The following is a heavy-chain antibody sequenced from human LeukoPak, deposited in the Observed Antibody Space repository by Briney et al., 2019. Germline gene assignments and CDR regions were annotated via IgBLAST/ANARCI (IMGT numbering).Heavy chain of an antibody. D-gene: IGHD2-15*01. CDR2: ISSTGGT. Sequence: SETLSLTCTVSGGSISTYYWSWIRQPPGKGLEWIAYISSTGGTNYNPSLKSRVTISVDTSKDQFSLKLSSVTAADTAVYYCARGGYPGYYYYGVDVWGQGTTVTVSS. CDR1: GGSISTYY. J-gene: IGHJ6*02. V-gene: IGHV4-4*08. CDR3: ARGGYPGYYYYGVDV.